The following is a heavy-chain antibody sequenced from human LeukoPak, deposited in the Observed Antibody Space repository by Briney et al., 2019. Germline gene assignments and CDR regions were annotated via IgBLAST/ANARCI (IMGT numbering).Heavy chain of an antibody. CDR3: ARRGADYYDGKDYFDY. J-gene: IGHJ4*02. CDR1: GFTFSSYS. CDR2: ISPTTNTI. V-gene: IGHV3-48*04. D-gene: IGHD3-22*01. Sequence: PGGSLRLSCAASGFTFSSYSMNWVRQTPGKGLEWVSYISPTTNTIDYADSVKGRFTISRDNAKNSLFLQMNSLRAEDTAVYCCARRGADYYDGKDYFDYWGQGTLVTVSS.